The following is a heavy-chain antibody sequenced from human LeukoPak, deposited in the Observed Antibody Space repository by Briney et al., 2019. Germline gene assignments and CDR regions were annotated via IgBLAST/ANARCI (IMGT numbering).Heavy chain of an antibody. CDR3: ARSRLMYYDFWSGPFDY. Sequence: GGSLRLSCAASGFTFRSYGMSWVRQAPGKGLEWVSAISGSGGSTYYADSVRGRFTISRDNAKNSLYLQMNSLRAEDTAVYYCARSRLMYYDFWSGPFDYWGQGTLVTVSS. CDR2: ISGSGGST. CDR1: GFTFRSYG. D-gene: IGHD3-3*01. V-gene: IGHV3-23*01. J-gene: IGHJ4*02.